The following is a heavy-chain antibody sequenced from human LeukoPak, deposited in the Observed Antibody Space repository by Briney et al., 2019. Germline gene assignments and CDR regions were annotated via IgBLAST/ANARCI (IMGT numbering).Heavy chain of an antibody. D-gene: IGHD3-22*01. V-gene: IGHV1-69*04. Sequence: SVKVSCKASGGTFSSYAISWVRQAPGQGLEWMGRIIPILGIANYAQKFQGRVTITADKSTSTAYMELSSLRSEDTAVYYCARDFGYDSSGYPLFDAFDIWGQGTMVTVSS. CDR1: GGTFSSYA. J-gene: IGHJ3*02. CDR3: ARDFGYDSSGYPLFDAFDI. CDR2: IIPILGIA.